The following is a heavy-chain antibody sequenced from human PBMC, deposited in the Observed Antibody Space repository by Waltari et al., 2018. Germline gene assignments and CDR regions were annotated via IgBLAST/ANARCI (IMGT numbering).Heavy chain of an antibody. D-gene: IGHD3-10*01. J-gene: IGHJ4*02. CDR2: INHSGST. CDR1: GGSFSGYY. Sequence: QVQLQQWGAGLLKPSETLSLTCAVYGGSFSGYYWSWIRQPPGKGLDWIGEINHSGSTNYNPSRKSRVTISVDTSKNQFSLKLSSVTAADTTVYYCARKGSYYGSGNFDYWGQGTLVTVS. CDR3: ARKGSYYGSGNFDY. V-gene: IGHV4-34*01.